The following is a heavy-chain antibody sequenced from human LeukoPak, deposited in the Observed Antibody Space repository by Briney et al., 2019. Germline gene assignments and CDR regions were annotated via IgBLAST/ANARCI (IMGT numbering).Heavy chain of an antibody. D-gene: IGHD3-22*01. CDR2: ISTSSSYT. CDR3: ARPYYYDSSGYHI. CDR1: GFTFSDYY. V-gene: IGHV3-11*03. Sequence: PGGSLRLSCAASGFTFSDYYMSWIRQAPGKGLEWDSYISTSSSYTNYADSVKGRFTISRDNAKSSLYLQMTSLRAEDTAVYYCARPYYYDSSGYHIWGQGTLVTVSS. J-gene: IGHJ4*02.